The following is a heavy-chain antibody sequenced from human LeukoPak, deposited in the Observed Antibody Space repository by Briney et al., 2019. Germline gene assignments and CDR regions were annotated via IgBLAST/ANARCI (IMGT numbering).Heavy chain of an antibody. CDR1: GFTLSSYA. CDR3: SRGRGSYSLDY. J-gene: IGHJ4*02. Sequence: GGSLRLSCAASGFTLSSYAMSWVRQAPGKGLEWVSAISGNGDSTYYADSVKGRLTISRDNSKNTLYLQMNSLRAEDTAVYNCSRGRGSYSLDYWGKETRVTVSS. CDR2: ISGNGDST. D-gene: IGHD3-10*01. V-gene: IGHV3-23*01.